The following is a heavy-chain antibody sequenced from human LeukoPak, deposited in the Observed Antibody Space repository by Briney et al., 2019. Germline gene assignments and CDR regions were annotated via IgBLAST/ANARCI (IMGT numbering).Heavy chain of an antibody. CDR3: AKRRWLGGIGVADPFDY. V-gene: IGHV3-23*01. CDR1: GFTFTSYA. J-gene: IGHJ4*02. CDR2: ISDSGGST. Sequence: PGGSLRLSCSASGFTFTSYAMSWVHQDPGKGLEWISVISDSGGSTYYADSVKGRFTISRDNSKNTLYLQMNSLRADDTAVYYCAKRRWLGGIGVADPFDYWGQGTLVTVSS. D-gene: IGHD6-19*01.